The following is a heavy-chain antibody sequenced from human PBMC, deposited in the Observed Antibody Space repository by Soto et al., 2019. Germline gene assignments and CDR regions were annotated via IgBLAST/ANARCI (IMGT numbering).Heavy chain of an antibody. Sequence: EVQLLDSGGGLVQPGGSLRLSCAASGFTFSNYAMSWVRQAPGKGLEWVSAIGGSGDWTYYADSVKGRFTISRDNSKNTLSLQMIGRRAEDTAVGYCAKGGGGDWSDAGAYSAFVYWAQGTLVTVSS. CDR1: GFTFSNYA. V-gene: IGHV3-23*01. CDR3: AKGGGGDWSDAGAYSAFVY. D-gene: IGHD2-21*01. J-gene: IGHJ4*02. CDR2: IGGSGDWT.